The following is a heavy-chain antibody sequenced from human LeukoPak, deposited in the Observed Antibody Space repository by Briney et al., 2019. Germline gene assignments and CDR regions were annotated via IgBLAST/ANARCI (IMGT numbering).Heavy chain of an antibody. V-gene: IGHV3-33*01. CDR3: AGSYYNVFVY. J-gene: IGHJ4*02. Sequence: GGPLRLSCAASGFTFSNYGMHWVRQAPGKGLEWVALIWYDGSNKYYADSVKGRFTISRDNSKNTLYLQMNSLRAEDTAVYYCAGSYYNVFVYWGQGTLVTVSS. CDR2: IWYDGSNK. CDR1: GFTFSNYG. D-gene: IGHD3-10*01.